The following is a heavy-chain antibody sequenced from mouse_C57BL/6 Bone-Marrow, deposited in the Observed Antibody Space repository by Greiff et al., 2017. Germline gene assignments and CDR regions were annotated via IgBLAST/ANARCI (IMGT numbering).Heavy chain of an antibody. D-gene: IGHD4-1*01. CDR2: ISYSGST. J-gene: IGHJ3*01. CDR3: ARGLTGGAWFAY. Sequence: EVKLMESGPGMVKPSQSLSLTCTVTGYSITSGYDWHWIRHFPGNKLEWMGYISYSGSTNYNPSLKSRISITHDTSKNHFFLKLNSVTTEDTATYYCARGLTGGAWFAYWGQGTLVTVSA. V-gene: IGHV3-1*01. CDR1: GYSITSGYD.